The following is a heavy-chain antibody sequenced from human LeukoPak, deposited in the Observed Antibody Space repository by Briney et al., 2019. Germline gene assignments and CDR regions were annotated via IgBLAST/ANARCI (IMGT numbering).Heavy chain of an antibody. CDR3: AKAVIAAAGTRGYFDY. CDR2: ISGSGGST. V-gene: IGHV3-23*01. D-gene: IGHD6-13*01. Sequence: PGGSLRLSCAASGFTFSSYAMSWVRQAPGKGLEWVSAISGSGGSTYYADSVKGRFTISRDNSKNTVYLQMNSLRAEDTAVYYCAKAVIAAAGTRGYFDYWGQGTLVTVSS. J-gene: IGHJ4*02. CDR1: GFTFSSYA.